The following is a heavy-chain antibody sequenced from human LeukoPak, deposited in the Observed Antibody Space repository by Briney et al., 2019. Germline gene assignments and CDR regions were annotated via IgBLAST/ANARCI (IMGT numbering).Heavy chain of an antibody. CDR3: ARGTGSAADYFDY. CDR1: GYTFTSYG. J-gene: IGHJ4*02. D-gene: IGHD6-13*01. CDR2: IIPIFGTA. V-gene: IGHV1-69*05. Sequence: GASVKVSCKASGYTFTSYGISWVRQAPGQGLEWMGGIIPIFGTANYAQKFQGRVTITTDESTSTAYMELSSLRSEDTAVYYCARGTGSAADYFDYWGQGTLVTVSS.